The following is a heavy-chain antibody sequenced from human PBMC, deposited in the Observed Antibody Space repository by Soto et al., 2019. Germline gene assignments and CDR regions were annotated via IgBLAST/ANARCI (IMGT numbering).Heavy chain of an antibody. CDR3: ARVWVRDTAMVDY. Sequence: GGSLRLSCAASGFSFRRYAMHWVRQAPGKGLEWVAVISYDGSNKYYADSVKGRFTISRDNSKNTLYLQMNSLRAEDTAVYYCARVWVRDTAMVDYWGQGTLVTAPQ. D-gene: IGHD5-18*01. CDR2: ISYDGSNK. V-gene: IGHV3-30-3*01. CDR1: GFSFRRYA. J-gene: IGHJ4*02.